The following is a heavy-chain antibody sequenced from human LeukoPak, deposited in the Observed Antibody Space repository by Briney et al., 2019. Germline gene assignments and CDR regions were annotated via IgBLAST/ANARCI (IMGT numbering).Heavy chain of an antibody. D-gene: IGHD3-22*01. Sequence: PGGSLRLSCAASGFTLSTYWMSWVRQAPGKGPEWVANIKEDESEKYYVDSVKGRFTISRDNAKNSLYLQMSSLRAEDTAVYYCVRDDSSGRHYFDNWGQGTLVTVSS. V-gene: IGHV3-7*01. CDR1: GFTLSTYW. CDR2: IKEDESEK. CDR3: VRDDSSGRHYFDN. J-gene: IGHJ4*02.